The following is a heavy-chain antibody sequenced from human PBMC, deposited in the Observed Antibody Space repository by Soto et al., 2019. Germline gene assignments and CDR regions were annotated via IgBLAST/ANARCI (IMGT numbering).Heavy chain of an antibody. Sequence: GGSLRLSCAASGFTFSSYFMSWVRQAPGKGLEWVPAISGSGGSTYYADSVKGRFTISRDNSKNTLYLQMNSLRAEDTAIYYCAKGRTGTTWNYFDYWGQGTLVTVSS. CDR1: GFTFSSYF. J-gene: IGHJ4*02. V-gene: IGHV3-23*01. CDR3: AKGRTGTTWNYFDY. CDR2: ISGSGGST. D-gene: IGHD1-7*01.